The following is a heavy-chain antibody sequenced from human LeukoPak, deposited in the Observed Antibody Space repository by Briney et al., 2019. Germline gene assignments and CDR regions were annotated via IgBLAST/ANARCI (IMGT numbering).Heavy chain of an antibody. D-gene: IGHD6-13*01. V-gene: IGHV3-7*01. CDR3: ARDASPGYHYFDY. Sequence: GGSLRLSCAASGFTFSSYWMSWVRQAPGKGLEWVANIKQDGSEKYYVDSVKGRFTISRDNAKNSLYLQMNSLRAEDTAVYYCARDASPGYHYFDYWGQGTLVTVSS. CDR2: IKQDGSEK. J-gene: IGHJ4*02. CDR1: GFTFSSYW.